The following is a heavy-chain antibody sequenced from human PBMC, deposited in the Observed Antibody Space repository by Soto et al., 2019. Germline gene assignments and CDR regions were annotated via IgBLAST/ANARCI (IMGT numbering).Heavy chain of an antibody. J-gene: IGHJ6*02. V-gene: IGHV4-31*03. CDR1: GGSISSGGYY. Sequence: SETLSLTCTVSGGSISSGGYYWSWIRQHPGKGLEWIGYIYYSGSTYYNPSLKSRVTISVDTSKNQFSLKLSSVTAADTAVYYCARDFTNIRGPTQCMGVWGQGTTVTGSS. CDR3: ARDFTNIRGPTQCMGV. D-gene: IGHD3-10*01. CDR2: IYYSGST.